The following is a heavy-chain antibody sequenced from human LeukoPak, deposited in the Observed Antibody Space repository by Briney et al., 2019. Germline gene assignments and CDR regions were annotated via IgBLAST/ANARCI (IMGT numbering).Heavy chain of an antibody. D-gene: IGHD3/OR15-3a*01. V-gene: IGHV3-73*01. CDR1: GFTFSNYG. CDR2: IRSKANSYAT. J-gene: IGHJ3*02. Sequence: GGSLRLSCAASGFTFSNYGMHWVRQASGKGLEWVGRIRSKANSYATAYAASVKGRFTISRDNAKNSLYLQMNSLRAEDTAVYYCARVLTPYYDFKYAFDIWGQGTMVTVSS. CDR3: ARVLTPYYDFKYAFDI.